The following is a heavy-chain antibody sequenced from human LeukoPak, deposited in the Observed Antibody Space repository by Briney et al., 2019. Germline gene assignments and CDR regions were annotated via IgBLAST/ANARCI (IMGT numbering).Heavy chain of an antibody. D-gene: IGHD3-10*01. CDR3: ARVEGRSPGGYYFDY. J-gene: IGHJ4*02. V-gene: IGHV1-69*05. Sequence: SVKVSCKASGGTFSSYAISWVRQAPGQGLEWMGGIIPIFGTANYAQKFQGRVTITTDESTSTAYMELSSLRSEDTAVYYCARVEGRSPGGYYFDYWGQGTLVTVSS. CDR2: IIPIFGTA. CDR1: GGTFSSYA.